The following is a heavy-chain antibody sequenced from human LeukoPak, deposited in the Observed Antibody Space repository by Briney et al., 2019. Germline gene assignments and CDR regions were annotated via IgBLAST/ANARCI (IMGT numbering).Heavy chain of an antibody. CDR1: GLTFTSHG. J-gene: IGHJ4*02. Sequence: PGTSLRLSCTTSGLTFTSHGIHWLRQVVGKRLEWVAFVRNDGSDTYHANSVKGRFSVSRDDSKNTLYLQMNSLRPEDTAIYYCARDRGKDYFDSWGQGTQVTVSS. CDR3: ARDRGKDYFDS. V-gene: IGHV3-33*01. D-gene: IGHD4-23*01. CDR2: VRNDGSDT.